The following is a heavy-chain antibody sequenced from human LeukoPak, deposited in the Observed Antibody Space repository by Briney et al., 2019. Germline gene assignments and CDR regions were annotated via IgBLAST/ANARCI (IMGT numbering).Heavy chain of an antibody. Sequence: SETLSLTCAVYGGPFSGYYWSWIRQPPGKGLEWIGEINHSGSTNYNPSLKSRVTISVDTSKNQFSLKLSSVTAADTAVYYCAVPELPDYWGQGTLVTVSS. CDR2: INHSGST. J-gene: IGHJ4*02. CDR3: AVPELPDY. V-gene: IGHV4-34*01. D-gene: IGHD1-26*01. CDR1: GGPFSGYY.